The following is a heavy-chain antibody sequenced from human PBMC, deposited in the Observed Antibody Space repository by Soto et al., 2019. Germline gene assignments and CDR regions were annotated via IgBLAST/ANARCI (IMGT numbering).Heavy chain of an antibody. D-gene: IGHD3-3*01. CDR2: IYYSGST. CDR1: GGSISSSSYY. CDR3: ARLDIGYDFWSGYDKISQYYFDY. V-gene: IGHV4-39*01. J-gene: IGHJ4*02. Sequence: PSETLSLTCTVSGGSISSSSYYWGWIRQPPGKGLEWIGSIYYSGSTYYNPSLKSRVTISVDTSKNQFSLKLSSVTAADTAVYYCARLDIGYDFWSGYDKISQYYFDYWGQGTLVTVSS.